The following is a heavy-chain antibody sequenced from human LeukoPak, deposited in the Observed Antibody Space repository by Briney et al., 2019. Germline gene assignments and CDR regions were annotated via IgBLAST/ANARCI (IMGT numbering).Heavy chain of an antibody. CDR1: GDSFFSNSAA. CDR3: ARTYYYGSGTRGWGKKYYFDY. Sequence: SQTLSLTCAISGDSFFSNSAAWRWIRQSPSRGLEWLVRTYYRSKWYNDYAVSVKGRITINPDTSKNQFSLQLNSVTPEDTAVYYCARTYYYGSGTRGWGKKYYFDYWGQGTLVTVSS. D-gene: IGHD3-10*01. J-gene: IGHJ4*02. V-gene: IGHV6-1*01. CDR2: TYYRSKWYN.